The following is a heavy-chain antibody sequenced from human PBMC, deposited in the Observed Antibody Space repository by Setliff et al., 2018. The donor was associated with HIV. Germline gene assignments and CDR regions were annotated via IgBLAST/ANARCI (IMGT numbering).Heavy chain of an antibody. J-gene: IGHJ6*02. Sequence: GGSLRLSCAASGFTFSDYVMYWVRQAPGKGLEWVTVISYDGSNESYADSVKGRFTISRDNSKNTLYLQMNSLRAGDTAVYYCAREIVTLYTGGHYLYGIDVWGQGTAVTVSS. V-gene: IGHV3-30*04. CDR2: ISYDGSNE. CDR3: AREIVTLYTGGHYLYGIDV. CDR1: GFTFSDYV. D-gene: IGHD3-22*01.